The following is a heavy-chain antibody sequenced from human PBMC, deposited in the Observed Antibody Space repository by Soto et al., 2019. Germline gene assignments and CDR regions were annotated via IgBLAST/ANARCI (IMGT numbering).Heavy chain of an antibody. CDR1: GFTFSSYA. CDR3: AKDRVLYYDSSGYVDFQH. J-gene: IGHJ1*01. V-gene: IGHV3-23*01. D-gene: IGHD3-22*01. CDR2: ISGSGGST. Sequence: GGSLRLSCAASGFTFSSYAMSWVRQAPGKGLEWVSAISGSGGSTYYADSVKGRFTISRDNSKNTLYLQMNSLRAEDTAVYYCAKDRVLYYDSSGYVDFQHWGQGTLVTVSS.